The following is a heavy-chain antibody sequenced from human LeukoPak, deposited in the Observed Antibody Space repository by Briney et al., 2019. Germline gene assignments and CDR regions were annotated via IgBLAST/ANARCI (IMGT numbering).Heavy chain of an antibody. J-gene: IGHJ4*02. D-gene: IGHD2-8*01. CDR1: GFTFSSYA. V-gene: IGHV3-23*01. CDR2: ISGSGGNT. CDR3: AKKLDTNRHYTLCELDY. Sequence: GGSLRLSCAASGFTFSSYAMSWVRQAPGKGLEWVSGISGSGGNTYYAHSVKGRFTISRDNSKNTLYLQINSLGAEDTAVYYCAKKLDTNRHYTLCELDYWGQGTLVTVSS.